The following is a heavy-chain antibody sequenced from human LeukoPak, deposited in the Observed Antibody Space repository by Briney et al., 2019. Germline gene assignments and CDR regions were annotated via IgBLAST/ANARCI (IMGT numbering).Heavy chain of an antibody. CDR3: ASCPSGQWLLMDV. J-gene: IGHJ6*02. V-gene: IGHV1-18*01. Sequence: ASVKVSCKASGYTFTSYGISWVRQAPGQGLEWMGWISAYNGNANYAQKLQGRVTMTTDTSTSTAYMELRSLRSDDTAVYYCASCPSGQWLLMDVWGQGTTVTVSS. CDR1: GYTFTSYG. D-gene: IGHD6-19*01. CDR2: ISAYNGNA.